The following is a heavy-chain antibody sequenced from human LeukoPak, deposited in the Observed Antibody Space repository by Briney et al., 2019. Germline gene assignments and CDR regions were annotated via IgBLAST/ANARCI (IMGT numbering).Heavy chain of an antibody. D-gene: IGHD5-18*01. CDR3: ARAEYSYGYYYYYGMDV. CDR1: GGSISSYY. V-gene: IGHV4-59*01. CDR2: IYYSGST. Sequence: PSETLSLTCTVSGGSISSYYWSWIRQPPGKGLEWIGYIYYSGSTNYNPSLKSRVTISVDTSKNQFSLKLSSVTAADTAVYYCARAEYSYGYYYYYGMDVWGQGTTVTVSS. J-gene: IGHJ6*02.